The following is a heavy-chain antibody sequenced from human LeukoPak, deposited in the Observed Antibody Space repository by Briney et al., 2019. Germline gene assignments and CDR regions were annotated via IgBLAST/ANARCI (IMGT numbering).Heavy chain of an antibody. D-gene: IGHD3-22*01. J-gene: IGHJ4*02. CDR2: INHSGST. CDR1: GGSFSGYY. CDR3: ARGWGYYYDSSGYYPPFDY. V-gene: IGHV4-34*01. Sequence: SETLSLTCAVYGGSFSGYYWSWIRQPPGKGLEWLGEINHSGSTNYNPSLKSRVTISVDTSKNQFSLKLSSVTAADTAVYYCARGWGYYYDSSGYYPPFDYWGQGTLVTVSS.